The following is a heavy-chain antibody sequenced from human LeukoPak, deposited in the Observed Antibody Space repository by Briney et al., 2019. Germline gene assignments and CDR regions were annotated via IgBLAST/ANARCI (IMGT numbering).Heavy chain of an antibody. J-gene: IGHJ6*02. Sequence: GGSLRLSCTASGFSFSDYEMNWVRQAPGMGLEGVAFISSSGSTMYYADSVRGRFTLSRDSAKTSLFLQMNSLRAEDTAGYYCSRTKMSPYSYYGMDVWGRGTTVTVSS. D-gene: IGHD2-8*01. CDR1: GFSFSDYE. V-gene: IGHV3-48*03. CDR3: SRTKMSPYSYYGMDV. CDR2: ISSSGSTM.